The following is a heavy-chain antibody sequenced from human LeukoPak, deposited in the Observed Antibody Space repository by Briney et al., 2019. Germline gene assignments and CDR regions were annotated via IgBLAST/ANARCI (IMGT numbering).Heavy chain of an antibody. V-gene: IGHV3-23*01. J-gene: IGHJ3*02. D-gene: IGHD3-9*01. CDR2: ISGSGGST. CDR1: GFTFSSYA. CDR3: AKPPLRKYDILTGYYPVDAFDI. Sequence: GGSLRLSRAASGFTFSSYAMSWVRQAPGKGLEWVSAISGSGGSTYYADSVKGRFTISRDNSKNTLYLQMNSLRAEDTAVYYCAKPPLRKYDILTGYYPVDAFDIWGKGITVTVSS.